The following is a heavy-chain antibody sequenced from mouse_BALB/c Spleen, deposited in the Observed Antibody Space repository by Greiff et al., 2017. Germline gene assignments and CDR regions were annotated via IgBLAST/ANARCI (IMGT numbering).Heavy chain of an antibody. CDR3: ARGYDYDGGLYYFDY. J-gene: IGHJ2*01. CDR1: GFTFTDYY. CDR2: IRNKANGYTT. V-gene: IGHV7-3*02. Sequence: EVKVVESGGGLVQPGGSLRLSCATSGFTFTDYYMSWVRQPPGKALEWLGFIRNKANGYTTEYSASVKGRFTISRDNSQSILYLQMNTLRAEDSATYYCARGYDYDGGLYYFDYWGQGTTLTVSS. D-gene: IGHD2-4*01.